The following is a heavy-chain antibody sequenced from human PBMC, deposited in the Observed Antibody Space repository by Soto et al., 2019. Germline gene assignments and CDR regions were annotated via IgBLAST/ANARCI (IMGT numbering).Heavy chain of an antibody. Sequence: PSETLSLTWAVSGGSISSGGYSWIWIRQPPGKVLEWIGYIYHSGSTYYNPSLKSRVTISVDRSKNQFSLKLSSVTAADTAVYYCARERKVTMVRGVIDYGMDVWGQGTTVTVSS. D-gene: IGHD3-10*01. CDR1: GGSISSGGYS. V-gene: IGHV4-30-2*01. J-gene: IGHJ6*02. CDR2: IYHSGST. CDR3: ARERKVTMVRGVIDYGMDV.